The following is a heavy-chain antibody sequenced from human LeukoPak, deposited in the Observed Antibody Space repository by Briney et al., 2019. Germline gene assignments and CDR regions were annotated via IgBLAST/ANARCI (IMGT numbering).Heavy chain of an antibody. D-gene: IGHD4-11*01. J-gene: IGHJ4*02. V-gene: IGHV3-48*04. Sequence: QSGGSLRLSCAASGFTFSSYSMNWVRQAPGKGLEWVSYISSSSSTIYYADSVKGRFTISRDNAKNSLYLQMNYLTTEDTAVYFCARDEAYSSFDYWGQGILVTVSS. CDR1: GFTFSSYS. CDR2: ISSSSSTI. CDR3: ARDEAYSSFDY.